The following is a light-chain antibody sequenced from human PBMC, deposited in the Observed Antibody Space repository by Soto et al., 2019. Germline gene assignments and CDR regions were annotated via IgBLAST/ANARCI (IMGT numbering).Light chain of an antibody. CDR3: QQRSNWPIT. Sequence: EIVLTQSPGTLSLSPGERATLSFMASQSVSSNSLAWYEQKPGQAPSLLIYGAFTRATGFPARFSGSGSGTDFTLTISSLQSEDFAVYYCQQRSNWPITFGQGTRLEIK. CDR2: GAF. V-gene: IGKV3D-20*02. J-gene: IGKJ5*01. CDR1: QSVSSNS.